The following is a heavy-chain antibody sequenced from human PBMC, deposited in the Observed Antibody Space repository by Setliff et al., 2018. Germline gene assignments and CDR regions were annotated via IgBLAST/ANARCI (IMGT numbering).Heavy chain of an antibody. Sequence: PGGSLRLSCAASGFTFSSYRMHWVRQAPGKGLEWVAVIWYDGSNKYYADSVKGRFTISRDNSKNTLYLQMNSLRAEDTAVYYCARGTEMATIGYWGQGTLVTVSS. J-gene: IGHJ4*02. D-gene: IGHD5-12*01. V-gene: IGHV3-33*08. CDR1: GFTFSSYR. CDR2: IWYDGSNK. CDR3: ARGTEMATIGY.